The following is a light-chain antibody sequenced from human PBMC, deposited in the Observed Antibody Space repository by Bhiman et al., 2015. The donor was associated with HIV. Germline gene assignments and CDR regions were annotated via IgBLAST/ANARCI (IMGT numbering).Light chain of an antibody. J-gene: IGLJ1*01. Sequence: QSVLTQPPSVSGAPGQRVTISCTGSGSNIGAGYEVHWYHQLPGTAPRLLIYGNTNRPSGVPDRFSGSKSGTSASLAITGLQAEDEADYFCQSYDNSLSALVFGTGTKVSVL. CDR1: GSNIGAGYE. CDR3: QSYDNSLSALV. V-gene: IGLV1-40*01. CDR2: GNT.